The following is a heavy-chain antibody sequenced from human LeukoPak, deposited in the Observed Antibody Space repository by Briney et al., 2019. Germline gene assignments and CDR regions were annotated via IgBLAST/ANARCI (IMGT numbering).Heavy chain of an antibody. V-gene: IGHV3-48*04. CDR1: GFTFSSCS. Sequence: SGGSLRLSCAASGFTFSSCSMNWVRQAPGKGLEWVSYISSSSNTIYYADSVKGRFTISRDNAKNSLYLQVDSLRAKDTAVYYCARVGTTGYYYYYMDVWGKGTTVTVSS. CDR2: ISSSSNTI. CDR3: ARVGTTGYYYYYMDV. D-gene: IGHD2/OR15-2a*01. J-gene: IGHJ6*03.